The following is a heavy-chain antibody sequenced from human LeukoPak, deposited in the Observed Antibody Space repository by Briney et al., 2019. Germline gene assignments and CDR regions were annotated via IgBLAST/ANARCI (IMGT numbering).Heavy chain of an antibody. CDR1: GFTFSDYY. J-gene: IGHJ4*02. CDR3: AKEEGYYYDSSGNYDY. D-gene: IGHD3-22*01. CDR2: ISGSGGST. Sequence: GGSLRLSCAASGFTFSDYYMSWVRQAPGKGLEWVSAISGSGGSTYYADSVKGRFTISRDNSKNTLYLQMNSLRAEDTAVYYCAKEEGYYYDSSGNYDYWGQGTLVTVSS. V-gene: IGHV3-23*01.